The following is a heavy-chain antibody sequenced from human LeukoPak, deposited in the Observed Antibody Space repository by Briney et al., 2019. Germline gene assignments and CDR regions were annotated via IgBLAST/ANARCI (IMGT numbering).Heavy chain of an antibody. CDR1: GGSISSSSYY. CDR3: ASKDIGWFDP. CDR2: IYYSGST. Sequence: PSETLSLTCTVSGGSISSSSYYWGWIRQPPGKGLEWIGSIYYSGSTYYNPSLKSRVTISVDTSKNQFSLKLSSVTAADTAVYCCASKDIGWFDPWGQGTLVTVSS. J-gene: IGHJ5*02. D-gene: IGHD2-15*01. V-gene: IGHV4-39*01.